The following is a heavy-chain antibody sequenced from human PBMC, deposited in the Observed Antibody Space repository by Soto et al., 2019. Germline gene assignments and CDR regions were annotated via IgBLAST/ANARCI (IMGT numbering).Heavy chain of an antibody. CDR2: ISAYNGNT. CDR1: GYTFTSYG. CDR3: AREKVSSWTTHYYYYGMDV. D-gene: IGHD6-13*01. V-gene: IGHV1-18*04. Sequence: WASVKVSCKASGYTFTSYGISWVRQAPGQGLEWMGWISAYNGNTNYAQKLQGRVTMTTDTSTSTAYMELRSLRSDDTAVYYCAREKVSSWTTHYYYYGMDVWRQGTTVTVSS. J-gene: IGHJ6*02.